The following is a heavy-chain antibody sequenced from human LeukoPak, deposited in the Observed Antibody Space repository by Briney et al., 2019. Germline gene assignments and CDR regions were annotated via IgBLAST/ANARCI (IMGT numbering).Heavy chain of an antibody. CDR1: GYTFTSYG. J-gene: IGHJ4*02. D-gene: IGHD3-16*01. CDR2: ISAYNGNT. Sequence: GASVKVSCKASGYTFTSYGISWVRQAPGQGLEWMGWISAYNGNTNYAQKLQGRVTMTTDTSTSTAYMELSSLRSEDTAVYYCARSSGFGGVIKWGRLDYWGQGTLVTVSS. V-gene: IGHV1-18*04. CDR3: ARSSGFGGVIKWGRLDY.